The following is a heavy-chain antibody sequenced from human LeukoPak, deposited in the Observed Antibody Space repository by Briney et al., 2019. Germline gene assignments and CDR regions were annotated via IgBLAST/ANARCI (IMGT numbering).Heavy chain of an antibody. CDR3: AREERITIFEVGSYYYYYYMDV. CDR2: IKQDGSEK. J-gene: IGHJ6*03. Sequence: GGSLRLSCAASGFTFSSYWMSWVRQAPGKGLEWVANIKQDGSEKYYVDSVKGRFTISRDNAKNSLYLQMNSLRAEDTAVYYCAREERITIFEVGSYYYYYYMDVWGKGTTVTVSS. CDR1: GFTFSSYW. V-gene: IGHV3-7*01. D-gene: IGHD3-3*01.